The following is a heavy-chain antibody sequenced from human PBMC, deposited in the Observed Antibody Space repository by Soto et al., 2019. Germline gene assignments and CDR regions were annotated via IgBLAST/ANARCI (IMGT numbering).Heavy chain of an antibody. J-gene: IGHJ4*02. CDR1: GFSFSTHA. CDR3: LRDHCWKTGPGTGYFDY. Sequence: QVQLVESGGGVVQPGRSLRLSCAATGFSFSTHAMYWVRQAPGKGLEWVAVISFDGGIKYYADAVKGRFTISRDNSQDPVFPQKNSPGPEDTAVYFWLRDHCWKTGPGTGYFDYRGQGALVTVSS. CDR2: ISFDGGIK. V-gene: IGHV3-30*03. D-gene: IGHD6-13*01.